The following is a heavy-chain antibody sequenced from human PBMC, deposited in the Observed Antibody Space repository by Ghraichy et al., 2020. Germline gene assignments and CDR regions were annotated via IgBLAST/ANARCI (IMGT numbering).Heavy chain of an antibody. CDR3: VLDFGRPRAS. CDR1: GFTFKNYG. CDR2: ISKNGSSI. V-gene: IGHV3-74*01. Sequence: GGSLRLSCAASGFTFKNYGMSWVRQAPGKGLVWVSRISKNGSSINYADSVKGRFSISRDNAKNTLYLQMNRLTAEDTAVYYCVLDFGRPRASWGRVTLVTVSS. D-gene: IGHD3-3*01. J-gene: IGHJ5*02.